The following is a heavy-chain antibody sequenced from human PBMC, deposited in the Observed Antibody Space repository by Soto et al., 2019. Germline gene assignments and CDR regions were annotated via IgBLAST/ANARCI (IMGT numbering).Heavy chain of an antibody. V-gene: IGHV4-59*01. CDR1: RGSINNSY. CDR3: ARWVEVSLDYFDS. D-gene: IGHD2-15*01. CDR2: IHYSGRT. Sequence: PSETLSLTCTVSRGSINNSYWTWIRQPPGKRLEWIGYIHYSGRTNHNPSLRGRVTMSVDTSKNQFSLYLNSVTAADTAVYYCARWVEVSLDYFDSWGQGTPVTVSS. J-gene: IGHJ4*02.